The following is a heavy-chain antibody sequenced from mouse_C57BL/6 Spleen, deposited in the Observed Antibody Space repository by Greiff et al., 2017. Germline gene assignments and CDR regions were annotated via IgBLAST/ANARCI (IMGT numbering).Heavy chain of an antibody. J-gene: IGHJ1*03. CDR1: GYTFTDYY. CDR3: ARYGLGDWYFDV. CDR2: INPNNGGT. Sequence: VQLQQSGPELVKPGASVKISCKASGYTFTDYYMNWVKQSHGKSLEWIGDINPNNGGTSYNQKFKGKATLTVDKSSSTAYMELRSLTSEDSAVYYCARYGLGDWYFDVWGTGTTVTVSS. D-gene: IGHD4-1*01. V-gene: IGHV1-26*01.